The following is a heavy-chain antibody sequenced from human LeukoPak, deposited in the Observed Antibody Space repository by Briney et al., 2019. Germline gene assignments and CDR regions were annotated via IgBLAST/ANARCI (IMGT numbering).Heavy chain of an antibody. CDR2: ISSGSTI. J-gene: IGHJ4*02. Sequence: GGSLRLSCAASGFTFSSYEMNWVRQAPGKGLEWVSYISSGSTIYYADSVKGRFTISRDNSKNTLYLQMNSLRAEDTAVYYCAKDQTSIAARPGYFDYWGQGTLVTVSS. CDR3: AKDQTSIAARPGYFDY. V-gene: IGHV3-48*03. D-gene: IGHD6-6*01. CDR1: GFTFSSYE.